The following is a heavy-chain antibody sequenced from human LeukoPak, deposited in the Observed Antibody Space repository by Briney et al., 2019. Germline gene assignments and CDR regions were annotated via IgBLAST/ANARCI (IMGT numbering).Heavy chain of an antibody. CDR1: GFTFSDYY. V-gene: IGHV3-11*01. J-gene: IGHJ4*02. Sequence: GGSLRLSCAASGFTFSDYYMSWIRQAPGKGLEWLSYISSSGRTTYYADSVKGRFTISRDNAKNSLYLQMNSLRAEDTAVYYCARIKDYYGSGYFDYWGQGTLVTVSS. CDR2: ISSSGRTT. CDR3: ARIKDYYGSGYFDY. D-gene: IGHD3-10*01.